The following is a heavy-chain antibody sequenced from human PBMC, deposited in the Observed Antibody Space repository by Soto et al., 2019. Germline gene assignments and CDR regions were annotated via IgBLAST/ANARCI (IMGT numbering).Heavy chain of an antibody. D-gene: IGHD2-2*01. CDR1: GYTFTSYG. CDR3: ARGDIVVVPPAPLDY. Sequence: QVQLVQSGAEVKKPGASVKVSCKASGYTFTSYGISWVRQAPGQGLEWMGWISAYNGNTNYAQKRKGRVTMTTDTYTSTACMELRGLRSDDTAVYYCARGDIVVVPPAPLDYWGQGTLVTVSS. CDR2: ISAYNGNT. V-gene: IGHV1-18*01. J-gene: IGHJ4*02.